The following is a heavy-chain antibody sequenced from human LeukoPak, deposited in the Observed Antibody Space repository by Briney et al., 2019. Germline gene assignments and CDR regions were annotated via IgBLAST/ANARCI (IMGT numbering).Heavy chain of an antibody. D-gene: IGHD5-18*01. CDR2: ISGSGGST. Sequence: PGGSLRLSCAASGFTFSSYAMSWVRQAPGKGLEWVSAISGSGGSTYYADSVKGRFTISRDNSKNTLYLQMNSLRAEDTAVYYCARGEYSYGYGEYNWFDPWGQGTLVTVSS. CDR1: GFTFSSYA. J-gene: IGHJ5*02. V-gene: IGHV3-23*01. CDR3: ARGEYSYGYGEYNWFDP.